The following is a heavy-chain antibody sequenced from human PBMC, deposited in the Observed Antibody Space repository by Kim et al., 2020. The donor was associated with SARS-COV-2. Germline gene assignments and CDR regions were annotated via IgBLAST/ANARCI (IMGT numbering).Heavy chain of an antibody. D-gene: IGHD3-3*01. CDR1: GFTFSSYA. J-gene: IGHJ6*01. CDR3: ARDQGFWSVDTTGYGMDV. CDR2: ISYDGSNK. Sequence: GGSLRLSCAASGFTFSSYAMHWVRQAPGKGLEWVAVISYDGSNKYYADSVKGRFTISRDNSKNTLYLQMNSLRAEDTAVYYCARDQGFWSVDTTGYGMDV. V-gene: IGHV3-30-3*01.